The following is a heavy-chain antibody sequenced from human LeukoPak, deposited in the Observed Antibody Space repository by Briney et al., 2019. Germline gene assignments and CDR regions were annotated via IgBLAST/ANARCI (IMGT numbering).Heavy chain of an antibody. CDR1: GGSISSGSYY. J-gene: IGHJ4*02. Sequence: SETLSLTCTVSGGSISSGSYYWSWIRQPAGKGLEWIGNINYSGSTNYNPSLKSRVTISGDTSKNQFSLKLSSVTAADTALYYCASASSGSWDQYFDYWGQGTLVTVSS. V-gene: IGHV4-61*10. D-gene: IGHD6-19*01. CDR3: ASASSGSWDQYFDY. CDR2: INYSGST.